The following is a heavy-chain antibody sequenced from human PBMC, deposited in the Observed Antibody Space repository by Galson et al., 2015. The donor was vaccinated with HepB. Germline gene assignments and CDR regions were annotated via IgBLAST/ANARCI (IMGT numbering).Heavy chain of an antibody. CDR1: GFTFSSYG. Sequence: SLRLSCAASGFTFSSYGMHWVRQAPGKGLEWVAVIWYDGSNKYYADSVKGRFTISRDNSKNTLYLQMNSLRAEDTAVYYCAKENYYYDSSGYYYDLRGAFDIWGQGTMVTVSS. D-gene: IGHD3-22*01. CDR3: AKENYYYDSSGYYYDLRGAFDI. V-gene: IGHV3-33*06. J-gene: IGHJ3*02. CDR2: IWYDGSNK.